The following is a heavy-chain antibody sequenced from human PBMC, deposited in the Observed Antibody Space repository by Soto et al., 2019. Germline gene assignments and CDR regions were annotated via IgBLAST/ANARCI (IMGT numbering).Heavy chain of an antibody. CDR3: ARGTHITMIVVVITAPPGLPDY. Sequence: ASLKVTCKSSGGTLSSYAIIWVRQAPGQGLEWMGGIIPIFFTASYAQKFQVRVTITADESTSTAYMELSSLRAEDTAVYYCARGTHITMIVVVITAPPGLPDYWGQGTLVTVSS. CDR2: IIPIFFTA. V-gene: IGHV1-69*13. D-gene: IGHD3-22*01. J-gene: IGHJ4*02. CDR1: GGTLSSYA.